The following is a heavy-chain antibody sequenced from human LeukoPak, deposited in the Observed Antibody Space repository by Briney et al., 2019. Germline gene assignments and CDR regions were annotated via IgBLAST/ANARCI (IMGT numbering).Heavy chain of an antibody. Sequence: GGSLRLSCAASGFTFSSYEMNWVRQAPGKGLEWVSYISSSGRTMYYADSVKGRFTFSRDNAKNSLYLQMNSLRAEDTAVYYCARESGLTMVRGTFDYWGQGTLVTVSS. J-gene: IGHJ4*02. CDR2: ISSSGRTM. D-gene: IGHD3-10*01. V-gene: IGHV3-48*03. CDR3: ARESGLTMVRGTFDY. CDR1: GFTFSSYE.